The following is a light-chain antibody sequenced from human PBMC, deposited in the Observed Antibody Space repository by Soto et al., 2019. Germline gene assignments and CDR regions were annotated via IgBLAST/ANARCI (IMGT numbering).Light chain of an antibody. J-gene: IGKJ5*01. CDR3: QQAYSFPIT. Sequence: DIQMTQSPSTLSASVGDRVTITCRASQSISSWLAWYQQKPGKAPKLLIYKASSLESGVPSRFSGSGSGTEFTLSINSLQPEDFATYYCQQAYSFPITFGQGTRLDI. V-gene: IGKV1-5*03. CDR1: QSISSW. CDR2: KAS.